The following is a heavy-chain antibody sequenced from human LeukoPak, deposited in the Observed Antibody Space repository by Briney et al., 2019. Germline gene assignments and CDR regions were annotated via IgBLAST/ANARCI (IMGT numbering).Heavy chain of an antibody. CDR2: INQDGSDK. J-gene: IGHJ4*02. CDR1: GLTFENCW. Sequence: GGSLRLSCAASGLTFENCWMSWVRQAPGKGLEWVANINQDGSDKYYVDSVKGRFTISRDNAKKSVYLQMNSLRAEETAVYYCASRYCSTPTFHYLGVFDYWGQGSLVTVSS. V-gene: IGHV3-7*01. CDR3: ASRYCSTPTFHYLGVFDY. D-gene: IGHD2-2*01.